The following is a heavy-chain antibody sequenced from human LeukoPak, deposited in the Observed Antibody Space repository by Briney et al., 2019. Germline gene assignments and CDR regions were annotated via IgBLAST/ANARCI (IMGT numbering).Heavy chain of an antibody. D-gene: IGHD5-12*01. CDR2: TYYYSKWYY. CDR3: ARRRYSGYEGFFDH. Sequence: SQTLPLTCAISGDSVSSNSAAWNWFRQSPSRGLEWLGRTYYYSKWYYDYAASVKSRATINADTSKDHFSLQLNSVTPEDTAVYYCARRRYSGYEGFFDHWGQGTLVTVSS. V-gene: IGHV6-1*01. CDR1: GDSVSSNSAA. J-gene: IGHJ4*02.